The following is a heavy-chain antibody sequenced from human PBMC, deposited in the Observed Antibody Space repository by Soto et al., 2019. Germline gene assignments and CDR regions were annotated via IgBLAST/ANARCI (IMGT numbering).Heavy chain of an antibody. J-gene: IGHJ5*02. CDR3: ARANAYSSSWYFGNWFDP. CDR1: GGSFSGYY. V-gene: IGHV4-34*01. Sequence: SETLSLTCAVYGGSFSGYYWSWIRQPPGKGLEWIGEINHSGSTNYNPSLKSRVTISVDTSKNQFSLKLSSVTAADTAVYYCARANAYSSSWYFGNWFDPWGQGTLVT. CDR2: INHSGST. D-gene: IGHD6-13*01.